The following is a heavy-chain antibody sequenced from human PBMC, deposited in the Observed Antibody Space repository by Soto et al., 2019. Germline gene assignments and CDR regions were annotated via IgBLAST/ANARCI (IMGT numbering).Heavy chain of an antibody. CDR1: GFTFSDHY. CDR3: AIVRYYDSSGYLED. J-gene: IGHJ4*02. V-gene: IGHV3-72*01. D-gene: IGHD3-22*01. Sequence: PRGSLILSCAASGFTFSDHYMDWVRQAPGKGLEWVGRIRNKANSYTTEYAASVKGRFTISRDDSKNSLYLQMNSLKTEDTAVYYCAIVRYYDSSGYLEDWGQGTLVTVSS. CDR2: IRNKANSYTT.